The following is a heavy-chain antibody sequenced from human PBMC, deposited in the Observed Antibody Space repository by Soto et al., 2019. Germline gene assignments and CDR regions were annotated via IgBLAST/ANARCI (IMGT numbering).Heavy chain of an antibody. D-gene: IGHD2-2*01. CDR3: ARVGRYQSFDY. J-gene: IGHJ4*02. CDR1: GGSISSGGYY. CDR2: XYXSXXX. V-gene: IGHV4-31*03. Sequence: TLSLTRTVSGGSISSGGYYCSWIRQHPGKGXEXVXXXYXSXXXYXXXXRKSRVTISVDTSKNQFTLKLSSVTAPDTAVYYCARVGRYQSFDYWGQGTLVTVSS.